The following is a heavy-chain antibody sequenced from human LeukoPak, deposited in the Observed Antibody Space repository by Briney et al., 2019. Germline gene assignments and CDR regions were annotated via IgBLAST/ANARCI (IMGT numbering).Heavy chain of an antibody. V-gene: IGHV3-23*01. Sequence: TGGSLRLSCAASGFTFSSYAMSGVPQSPGKGLEWGSAISGSGGSTYYADSVKGRFTISRDNSKNTLYLKMQSLRAEDTAVYYSAKRGGSGSYNLYYFDYWGQGTLVTVSS. CDR1: GFTFSSYA. CDR3: AKRGGSGSYNLYYFDY. J-gene: IGHJ4*02. D-gene: IGHD3-10*01. CDR2: ISGSGGST.